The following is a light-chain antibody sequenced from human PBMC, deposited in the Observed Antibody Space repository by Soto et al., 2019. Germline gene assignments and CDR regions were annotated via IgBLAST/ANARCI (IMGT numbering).Light chain of an antibody. CDR2: DNN. CDR1: SSNIGNNY. V-gene: IGLV1-51*01. Sequence: SVLTQPPSVSAYPGQKVTISCYGSSSNIGNNYVSWYQQLPGTAPKLLIYDNNKRPSGIPDRFSGSKSGTSATLGITGLQTGDEADYYCGTWDSSLSVYVFGTGTKVTVL. CDR3: GTWDSSLSVYV. J-gene: IGLJ1*01.